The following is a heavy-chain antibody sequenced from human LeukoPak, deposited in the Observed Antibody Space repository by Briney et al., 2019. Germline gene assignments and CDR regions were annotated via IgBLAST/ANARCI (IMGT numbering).Heavy chain of an antibody. CDR1: GFTVSSNY. Sequence: PGGSLRLSCAASGFTVSSNYMSWVRQAPGEGLEWVSVIYSGGSTYYADSVKGRFTISRDNSKNTLYLQMNSLRAEDTAVYYCAREHGLYYFDYWGQGTLVTVSS. CDR2: IYSGGST. J-gene: IGHJ4*02. D-gene: IGHD3/OR15-3a*01. CDR3: AREHGLYYFDY. V-gene: IGHV3-53*01.